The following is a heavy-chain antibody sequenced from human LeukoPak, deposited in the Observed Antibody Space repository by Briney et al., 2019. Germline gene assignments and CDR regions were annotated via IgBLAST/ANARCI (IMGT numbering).Heavy chain of an antibody. CDR3: AKHRGIAAAGKGSYYGMDV. Sequence: GGSLRLSCAASGFTFSGYAMSWVRQAPGKGLEWVSAISGSGGSTYYADSVKGRFTISRDNSKNTLYLQMNSLRAEDTAVYYCAKHRGIAAAGKGSYYGMDVWGQGTTVTVSS. J-gene: IGHJ6*02. D-gene: IGHD6-13*01. V-gene: IGHV3-23*01. CDR2: ISGSGGST. CDR1: GFTFSGYA.